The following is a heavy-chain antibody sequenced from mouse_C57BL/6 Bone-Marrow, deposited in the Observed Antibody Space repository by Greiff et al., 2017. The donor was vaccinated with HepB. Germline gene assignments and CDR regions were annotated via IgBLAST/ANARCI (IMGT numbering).Heavy chain of an antibody. J-gene: IGHJ1*03. Sequence: EVKLQESVAELVRPGASVKLSCTASGFNIKNTYMHWVKQRPEQGLEWIGRIDPANGNTKYAPKFQGKATITADTSSNTAYLQLSSLTSEDTAIYYCARSDYYGSSYKYFDVWGTGTTVTVSS. V-gene: IGHV14-3*01. CDR1: GFNIKNTY. D-gene: IGHD1-1*01. CDR2: IDPANGNT. CDR3: ARSDYYGSSYKYFDV.